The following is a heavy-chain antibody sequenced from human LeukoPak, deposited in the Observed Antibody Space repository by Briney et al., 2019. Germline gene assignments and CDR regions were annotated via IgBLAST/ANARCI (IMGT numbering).Heavy chain of an antibody. D-gene: IGHD3-3*01. CDR2: INPNSGGT. J-gene: IGHJ5*02. CDR1: GYTFTGYY. Sequence: GASVKVSCKASGYTFTGYYMHWVRQAPGQGLEWMGWINPNSGGTNYAQKFQGRVTMTRDTSISTAYMELSRLRSDDTAVYYCARDMGVVNDWYNWFDPWGQGTLVTVSS. CDR3: ARDMGVVNDWYNWFDP. V-gene: IGHV1-2*02.